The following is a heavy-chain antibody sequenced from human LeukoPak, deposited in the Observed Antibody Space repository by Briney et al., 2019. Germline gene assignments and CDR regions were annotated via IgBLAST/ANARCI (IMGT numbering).Heavy chain of an antibody. CDR1: GFTFSNYW. CDR2: INQDGSEI. Sequence: GGSLRLSCAASGFTFSNYWMNLVRQAPGKGLEWVANINQDGSEIYYVDSVKGRFIISRDNAKNSLYLQMNSLRAEDTAVYYCASYSDWNVRDLFDYWGQGALVAVSS. D-gene: IGHD4-11*01. CDR3: ASYSDWNVRDLFDY. J-gene: IGHJ4*02. V-gene: IGHV3-7*01.